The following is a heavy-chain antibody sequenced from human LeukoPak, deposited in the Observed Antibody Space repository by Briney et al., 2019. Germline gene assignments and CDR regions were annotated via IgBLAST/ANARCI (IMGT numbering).Heavy chain of an antibody. J-gene: IGHJ4*02. Sequence: SETLSLTCTASGGSINSYYWSWIRQPAGKGLEWIGRIYSSGSTNYNPSLKSRVSMSVDTSKNQFSLKLTSVTAADTAVYYCARGGKATVVTMWGQGILVTVSS. CDR2: IYSSGST. CDR3: ARGGKATVVTM. CDR1: GGSINSYY. V-gene: IGHV4-4*07. D-gene: IGHD4-23*01.